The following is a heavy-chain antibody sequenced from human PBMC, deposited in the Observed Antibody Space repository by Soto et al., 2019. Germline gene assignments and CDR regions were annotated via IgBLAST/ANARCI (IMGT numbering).Heavy chain of an antibody. CDR1: GRSFSSDG. J-gene: IGHJ6*02. CDR2: IIPVFGNT. D-gene: IGHD3-10*01. Sequence: QLQLEQSGPEVKKPGSSVKVSCKASGRSFSSDGVSWVRQAPGQGLEWMGGIIPVFGNTKYVQRFQGRLTITADKSTSTVYMEMSSLSSEDTAVYFCARGQYYISGSAATSYFYFVIDVWGQGTTVIVSS. V-gene: IGHV1-69*06. CDR3: ARGQYYISGSAATSYFYFVIDV.